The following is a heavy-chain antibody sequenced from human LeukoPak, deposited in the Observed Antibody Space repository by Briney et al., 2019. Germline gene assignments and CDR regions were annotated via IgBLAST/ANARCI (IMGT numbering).Heavy chain of an antibody. V-gene: IGHV3-30*18. CDR2: ISYDGSNK. Sequence: GRSLRLSYAASGFTFSSYGMHWVRQAPGKGLEWVAVISYDGSNKYYADSVKGRFTISRDNSKNTLYLQMNSLRAEDTAVYYCAKDSRPYITMIVVVITRLFDYWGQGTLVTVSS. D-gene: IGHD3-22*01. CDR1: GFTFSSYG. J-gene: IGHJ4*02. CDR3: AKDSRPYITMIVVVITRLFDY.